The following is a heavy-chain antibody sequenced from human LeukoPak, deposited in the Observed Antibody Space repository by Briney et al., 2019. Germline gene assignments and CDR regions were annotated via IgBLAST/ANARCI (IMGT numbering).Heavy chain of an antibody. Sequence: ASVKVSCKASGYTFTSYGISWVRQAPGQGLERMGWINAYNGNTNYAQKFQGRVSLTADTSTSTAYMELRSLRSDDTAVYYCARSGRGTYYYFDLWGQGTLVTVSS. CDR2: INAYNGNT. D-gene: IGHD1-26*01. J-gene: IGHJ4*02. CDR1: GYTFTSYG. V-gene: IGHV1-18*01. CDR3: ARSGRGTYYYFDL.